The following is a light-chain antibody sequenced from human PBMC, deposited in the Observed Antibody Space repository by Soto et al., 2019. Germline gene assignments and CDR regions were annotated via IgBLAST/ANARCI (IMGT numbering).Light chain of an antibody. J-gene: IGKJ4*01. V-gene: IGKV4-1*01. CDR2: WAS. Sequence: DIVMTQSPDSLAVSLGERATINCKSSQSVLYSSNNKNYLAWYQQKPGQPPKLLIYWASTRESGVPDRFSGSGSGTDFTITISSLQDEDVAVYYCQQYYSTPLTFGGGTKVEIK. CDR1: QSVLYSSNNKNY. CDR3: QQYYSTPLT.